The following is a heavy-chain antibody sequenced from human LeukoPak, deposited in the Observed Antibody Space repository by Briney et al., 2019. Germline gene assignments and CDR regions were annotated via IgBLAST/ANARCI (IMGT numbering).Heavy chain of an antibody. Sequence: SETLSLSCTVSGGSISSGDYYWSWIRQHPVKGLEWIGNIYHTGTTYYNPSLKSRVIMSVDTSKNQFSLRLSSVSAAATAVYYCARTEGAGLNSWYFDLWGRGTLVTVSS. D-gene: IGHD1-26*01. CDR2: IYHTGTT. J-gene: IGHJ2*01. V-gene: IGHV4-31*03. CDR1: GGSISSGDYY. CDR3: ARTEGAGLNSWYFDL.